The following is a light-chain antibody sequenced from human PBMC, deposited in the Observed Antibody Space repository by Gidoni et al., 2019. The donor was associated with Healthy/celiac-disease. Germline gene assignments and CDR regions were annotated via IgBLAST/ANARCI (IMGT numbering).Light chain of an antibody. V-gene: IGKV1-39*01. CDR2: AAS. CDR1: QSISSY. CDR3: QQSYSTPWT. Sequence: DIQMTQSPSSLSASVGDRVTITCLASQSISSYLHWYQQKPGKAPKLLIYAASSLQSGVPSRFSGSGSGTDFTLTISSLQPEDFATYYCQQSYSTPWTFGQGTKVEIK. J-gene: IGKJ1*01.